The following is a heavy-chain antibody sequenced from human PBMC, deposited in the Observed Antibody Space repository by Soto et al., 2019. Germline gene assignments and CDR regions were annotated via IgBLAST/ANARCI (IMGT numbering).Heavy chain of an antibody. CDR1: GGTFGSYA. CDR2: IIPIFGTA. J-gene: IGHJ5*02. D-gene: IGHD3-3*01. Sequence: ASVKVSCKASGGTFGSYAIGWVRQAPGQGLEWMGGIIPIFGTANYAQKFQGRVTITADESTSTAYMELSSLRSEDTAVYYCARNRRHITIFGVVIPWFDPWGQGTLVTVSS. CDR3: ARNRRHITIFGVVIPWFDP. V-gene: IGHV1-69*13.